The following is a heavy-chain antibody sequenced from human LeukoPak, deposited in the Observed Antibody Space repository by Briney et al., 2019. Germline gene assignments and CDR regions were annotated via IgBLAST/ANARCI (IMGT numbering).Heavy chain of an antibody. Sequence: SQTLSLTCTVSGGSISSGDDYWSWIRQPPGKGLEWIGRIYTSGSTNYNPSLKSRVTMSVDTSKNQSSLKLSSVTAADTAVYYCARDRGGWSNWYFDLWGRGTLVTVSS. CDR3: ARDRGGWSNWYFDL. CDR1: GGSISSGDDY. CDR2: IYTSGST. V-gene: IGHV4-61*02. J-gene: IGHJ2*01. D-gene: IGHD6-19*01.